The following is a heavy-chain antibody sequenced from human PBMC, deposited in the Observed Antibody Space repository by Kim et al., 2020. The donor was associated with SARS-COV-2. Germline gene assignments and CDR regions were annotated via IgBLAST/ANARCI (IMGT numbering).Heavy chain of an antibody. CDR3: ARVSSAPAYYDFWSGYLDGMDV. J-gene: IGHJ6*02. CDR2: ISRSSSYI. D-gene: IGHD3-3*01. Sequence: GGSLRLSCAASGFTFSSYSMNWVRQAPGKGLEWVSSISRSSSYIYYADSVKGRFTISRDNAKNSLYLQMNSLRAEDTAVYYCARVSSAPAYYDFWSGYLDGMDVWGHGTTVTVSS. V-gene: IGHV3-21*01. CDR1: GFTFSSYS.